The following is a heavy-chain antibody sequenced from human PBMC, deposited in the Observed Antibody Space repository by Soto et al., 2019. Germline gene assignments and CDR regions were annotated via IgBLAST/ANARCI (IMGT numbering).Heavy chain of an antibody. D-gene: IGHD2-15*01. Sequence: QVQLVQSGAEVKKPGASVKVYCKASGYSFTSHAMHWVRQAPGQRLEWMGWINAGNGNTKYSQKFQGRVTITRDTSASTAYMELSSLRSEDTAVYYCLGYCSGGSCYSRGYWGQGTLVTVSS. CDR1: GYSFTSHA. CDR2: INAGNGNT. CDR3: LGYCSGGSCYSRGY. J-gene: IGHJ4*02. V-gene: IGHV1-3*01.